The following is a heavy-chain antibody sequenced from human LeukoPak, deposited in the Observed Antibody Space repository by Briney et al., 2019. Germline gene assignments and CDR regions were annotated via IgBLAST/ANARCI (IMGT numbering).Heavy chain of an antibody. CDR2: IYPGDSDT. V-gene: IGHV5-51*01. Sequence: GESLKISCKGSGYSFTSYWIGWVRQMPGKGLGWMGIIYPGDSDTRYSPSFQGQVTISADKSISTAYLQWSSLKASDTAMYYCARTPPTGCSSTSCYFDYWGQGTLVTVSS. CDR1: GYSFTSYW. CDR3: ARTPPTGCSSTSCYFDY. J-gene: IGHJ4*02. D-gene: IGHD2-2*01.